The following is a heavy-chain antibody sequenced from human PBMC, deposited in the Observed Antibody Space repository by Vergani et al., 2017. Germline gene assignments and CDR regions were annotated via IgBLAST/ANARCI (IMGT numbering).Heavy chain of an antibody. D-gene: IGHD2-15*01. CDR2: MNPNSGNT. CDR1: GYTFTSYD. Sequence: QVQLVQSGAEVKKPGASVKVSCKASGYTFTSYDINWVRQATGQGLEWMGWMNPNSGNTGYAQKFQGRVTMTRNTSISTAYMELSSLRSEDTVVYYCARDMCSGGSCYGGYFQHWGQGTLVTVSS. V-gene: IGHV1-8*01. CDR3: ARDMCSGGSCYGGYFQH. J-gene: IGHJ1*01.